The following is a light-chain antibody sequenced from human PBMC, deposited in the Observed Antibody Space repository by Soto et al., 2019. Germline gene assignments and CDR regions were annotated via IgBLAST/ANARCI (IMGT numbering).Light chain of an antibody. CDR1: QSVSSNY. Sequence: EIVLTQSPGTLSLSPGERATLSCRASQSVSSNYLAWYQQKAGQARRLLIYGASSRATGIPDRFSGSGSGTDFTLTISRLEPEDFAVYYCPQYGSSPLTFGGGTKVEIK. V-gene: IGKV3-20*01. J-gene: IGKJ4*01. CDR2: GAS. CDR3: PQYGSSPLT.